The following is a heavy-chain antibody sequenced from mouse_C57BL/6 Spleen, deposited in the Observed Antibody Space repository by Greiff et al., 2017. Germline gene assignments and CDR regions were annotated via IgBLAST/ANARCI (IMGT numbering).Heavy chain of an antibody. V-gene: IGHV1-76*01. Sequence: QVQLQQSGAELVRPGASVKLSCKASGYTFTDYYINWVKQRPGQGLEWIARIYPGSGNTYYNEKFKGKATLTAEKSSSTAYMQLSSLTSAESAVYFCAREGRQYYFDYWGQGTTLTVSS. D-gene: IGHD6-1*01. CDR3: AREGRQYYFDY. CDR2: IYPGSGNT. CDR1: GYTFTDYY. J-gene: IGHJ2*01.